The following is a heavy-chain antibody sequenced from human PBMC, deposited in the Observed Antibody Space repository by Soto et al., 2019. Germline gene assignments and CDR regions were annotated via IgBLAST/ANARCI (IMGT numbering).Heavy chain of an antibody. J-gene: IGHJ3*02. V-gene: IGHV6-1*01. CDR3: ARDRLGSSGDYLDAFDI. CDR1: GDSVSSNSAA. D-gene: IGHD3-22*01. CDR2: TYYRSKWYN. Sequence: PSPTLSLTCAISGDSVSSNSAAWTWIRQSPSRGLEWLGRTYYRSKWYNNYAVSVKSRITINPDTSKNQFSLQLKSVTPEDTAVYYCARDRLGSSGDYLDAFDIWGQGTMVTVS.